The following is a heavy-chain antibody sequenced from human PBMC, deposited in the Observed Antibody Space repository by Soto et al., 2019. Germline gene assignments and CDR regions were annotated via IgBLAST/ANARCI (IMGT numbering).Heavy chain of an antibody. CDR3: AINGVSITIFGVVIPRDYYGMDV. CDR1: GFTFSSYA. Sequence: HPGGSLRLSCAASGFTFSSYAMSWVRQAPGKGLEWVSAISGSGGSTYYADSVKGRFTISRDNSKNTLYLQMDSLRAEDTAVYYCAINGVSITIFGVVIPRDYYGMDVWGQGTTVTVSS. J-gene: IGHJ6*02. V-gene: IGHV3-23*01. D-gene: IGHD3-3*01. CDR2: ISGSGGST.